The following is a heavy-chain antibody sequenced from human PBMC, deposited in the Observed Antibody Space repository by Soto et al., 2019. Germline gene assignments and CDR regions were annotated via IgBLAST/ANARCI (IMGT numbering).Heavy chain of an antibody. CDR1: GGTFSSYT. V-gene: IGHV1-69*02. D-gene: IGHD2-15*01. CDR3: ASRDPNCSGGSCYRGSYYYGMDV. J-gene: IGHJ6*02. Sequence: SVKVSCKASGGTFSSYTISWVRQAPGQGLEWMGRIIPILGIANYAQKFQGRVTITADKSTSTAYMELSSLRSEDTAVYYCASRDPNCSGGSCYRGSYYYGMDVWGQGTTVTVSS. CDR2: IIPILGIA.